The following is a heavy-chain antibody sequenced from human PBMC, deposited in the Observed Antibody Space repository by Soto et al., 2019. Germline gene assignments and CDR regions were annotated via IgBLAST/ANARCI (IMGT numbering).Heavy chain of an antibody. CDR1: GFTFSSYG. D-gene: IGHD4-4*01. CDR2: IWYDGSNK. Sequence: GGSLRLSCAASGFTFSSYGMHWVRQAPGKGPEWVAVIWYDGSNKYYADSVKGRFTISRDNSKNTLYLQMNSLRAEDTAVYYCARTTTVTPLDYWGQGTLVTVSS. J-gene: IGHJ4*02. V-gene: IGHV3-33*01. CDR3: ARTTTVTPLDY.